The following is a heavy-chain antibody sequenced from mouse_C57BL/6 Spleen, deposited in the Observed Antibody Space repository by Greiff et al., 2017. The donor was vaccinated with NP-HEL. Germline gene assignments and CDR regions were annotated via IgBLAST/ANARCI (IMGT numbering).Heavy chain of an antibody. V-gene: IGHV5-4*01. Sequence: EVQRVESGGGLVKPGGSLKLSCAASGFTFSSYAMSWVRQTPEKRLEWVATISDGGSYTYYPDNVKGRFTISRDNAKNNLYLQMSHLKSEDTARYYWARAGDEAFAYWGQGTLVTVSA. J-gene: IGHJ3*01. CDR1: GFTFSSYA. CDR3: ARAGDEAFAY. CDR2: ISDGGSYT. D-gene: IGHD3-3*01.